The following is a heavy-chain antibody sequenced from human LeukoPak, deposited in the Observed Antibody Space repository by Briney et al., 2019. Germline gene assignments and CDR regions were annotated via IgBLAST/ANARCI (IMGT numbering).Heavy chain of an antibody. D-gene: IGHD1-26*01. CDR3: ASARKWELHYFDY. CDR2: IIPIFGTA. J-gene: IGHJ4*02. CDR1: GYTFTGYY. Sequence: ASVKVSCKASGYTFTGYYMHWVRQAPGQGLEWMGGIIPIFGTANYAQKFQGRVTITADESTSTAYMELSSLRSEDTAVYYCASARKWELHYFDYWGQGTLVTVSS. V-gene: IGHV1-69*13.